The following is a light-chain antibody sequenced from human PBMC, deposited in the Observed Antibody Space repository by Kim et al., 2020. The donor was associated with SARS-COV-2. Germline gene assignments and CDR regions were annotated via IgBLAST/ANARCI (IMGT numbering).Light chain of an antibody. CDR1: QSVGNY. Sequence: EIVMTQSPATLSVSPGERATLSCRASQSVGNYLAWYQLRPGQAPRLLIYGASTRAPGTPARFSGSASGTDFTLTVNSLQSEDFGIYYCHQYNDWPPGDTFGQGTKLEI. CDR3: HQYNDWPPGDT. J-gene: IGKJ2*01. CDR2: GAS. V-gene: IGKV3-15*01.